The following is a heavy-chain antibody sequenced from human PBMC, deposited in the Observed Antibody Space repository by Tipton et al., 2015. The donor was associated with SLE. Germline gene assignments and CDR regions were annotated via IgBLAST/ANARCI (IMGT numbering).Heavy chain of an antibody. CDR2: IYTSGST. CDR1: GGSISSFY. J-gene: IGHJ4*02. D-gene: IGHD1-7*01. Sequence: TLSLTCTVSGGSISSFYWSWIRQPAGKGLEWIGRIYTSGSTNYNPSLKSRVTMSVDTSKNQFSLKLSSVTAVDTALYYCARVHDWHFYFDYWGQGTLVTVSS. CDR3: ARVHDWHFYFDY. V-gene: IGHV4-4*07.